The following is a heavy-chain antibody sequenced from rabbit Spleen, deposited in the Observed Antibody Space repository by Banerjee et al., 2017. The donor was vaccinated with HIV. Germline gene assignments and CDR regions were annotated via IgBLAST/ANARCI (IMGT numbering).Heavy chain of an antibody. V-gene: IGHV1S40*01. J-gene: IGHJ6*01. D-gene: IGHD8-1*01. CDR3: ARDTGSSFSSYGMDL. CDR2: IDTGSSDFT. Sequence: QSLEESGGGLVQPEGSMTLTCKASGFSFSSSDYMCWVRQAPGKGLEWIACIDTGSSDFTYFANWATGRFTISKTSSTTVTLQMTSLTVADTATYFCARDTGSSFSSYGMDLWGPGPLVTVS. CDR1: GFSFSSSDY.